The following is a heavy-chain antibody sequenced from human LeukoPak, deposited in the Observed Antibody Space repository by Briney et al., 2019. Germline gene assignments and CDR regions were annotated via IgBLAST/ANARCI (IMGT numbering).Heavy chain of an antibody. V-gene: IGHV4-59*01. D-gene: IGHD5-24*01. CDR2: IYYSGST. Sequence: SVTLSLTCTVSGGSISSYYWSWIRQPPGKGLEWIGSIYYSGSTNYNPSLKSRVTISVDTSKNQFSLKLSSVTAADTAVYYCARDRGWYFDLWGRGTLVTVSS. CDR3: ARDRGWYFDL. CDR1: GGSISSYY. J-gene: IGHJ2*01.